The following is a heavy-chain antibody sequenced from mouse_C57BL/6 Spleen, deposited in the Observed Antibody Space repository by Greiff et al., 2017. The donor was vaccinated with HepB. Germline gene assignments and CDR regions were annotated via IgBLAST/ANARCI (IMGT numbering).Heavy chain of an antibody. J-gene: IGHJ1*03. CDR2: ISYDGSN. CDR3: ATGYFDV. Sequence: VQLQQSGPGLVKPSQSLSLTCSVTGYSITSGYYWNWIRQFPGNKLEWMGYISYDGSNNYNPSLKNRISITRDTSKNQFFLKLNSVTTEDTATYYCATGYFDVWGTGTTVTVSS. CDR1: GYSITSGYY. V-gene: IGHV3-6*01.